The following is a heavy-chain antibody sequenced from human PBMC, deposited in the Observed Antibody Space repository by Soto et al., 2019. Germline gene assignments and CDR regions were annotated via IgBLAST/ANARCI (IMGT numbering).Heavy chain of an antibody. V-gene: IGHV4-39*01. CDR2: IPSSGST. D-gene: IGHD3-10*01. CDR1: GDSISSSTYY. Sequence: RSLTCTVSGDSISSSTYYWGWIRQSPWKELEWIGNIPSSGSTYYNPSRKSRVTISVDTSKNQFSLKLSSVTAADTAFYYFACNYYVSGDYRSFNYWGQGSMVTVSS. J-gene: IGHJ4*02. CDR3: ACNYYVSGDYRSFNY.